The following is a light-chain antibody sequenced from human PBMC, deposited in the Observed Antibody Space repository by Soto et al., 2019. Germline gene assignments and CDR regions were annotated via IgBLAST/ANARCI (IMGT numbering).Light chain of an antibody. CDR2: EVS. J-gene: IGLJ1*01. Sequence: QSALTQPASVSGSPGQSITISCTGTSSDVGGYNYVSWYQQHPGKAPKLMIYEVSNRPSGVSNRFSGSKSGNTASLTISGLQAEDEADYYCSSYTSSSHYVFGPGTKVTVL. CDR1: SSDVGGYNY. V-gene: IGLV2-14*01. CDR3: SSYTSSSHYV.